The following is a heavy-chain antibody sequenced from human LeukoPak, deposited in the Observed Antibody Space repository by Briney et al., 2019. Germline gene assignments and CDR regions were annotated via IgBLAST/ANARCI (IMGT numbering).Heavy chain of an antibody. J-gene: IGHJ4*02. CDR3: ARYPGIAAAPGPVD. CDR2: ISYDGSNK. Sequence: PGGSLRLSCAASGFTFSSYGMHWVRQAPGKGLEWVAVISYDGSNKYYADSVKGRFTISRDNSKNTPYLQMNSLRAEDTAVYYCARYPGIAAAPGPVDWGQGTLVTVSS. CDR1: GFTFSSYG. D-gene: IGHD6-13*01. V-gene: IGHV3-30*03.